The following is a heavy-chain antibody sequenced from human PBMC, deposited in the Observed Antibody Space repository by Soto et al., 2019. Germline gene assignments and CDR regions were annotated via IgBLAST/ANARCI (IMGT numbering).Heavy chain of an antibody. J-gene: IGHJ4*02. D-gene: IGHD3-22*01. CDR1: GGSVSSGSYY. CDR2: IYYSGST. Sequence: PSETLSLTCTVSGGSVSSGSYYWSWIRQPPGKGLEWIGYIYYSGSTNYNPSLKSRVTISVDTSKNQFSLKLSSVTAADTAVYYCARLPKNTYYYDSSGYPFDYWGQGTLVTVS. CDR3: ARLPKNTYYYDSSGYPFDY. V-gene: IGHV4-61*01.